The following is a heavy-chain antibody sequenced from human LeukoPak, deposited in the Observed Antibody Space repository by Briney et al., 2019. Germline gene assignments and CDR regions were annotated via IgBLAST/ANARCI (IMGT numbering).Heavy chain of an antibody. CDR2: INPNSGGT. CDR1: GYTFTGYY. V-gene: IGHV1-2*06. J-gene: IGHJ1*01. D-gene: IGHD3-10*01. CDR3: ASLISPGSDFQH. Sequence: ASVKVSCKASGYTFTGYYMHWVRQAPGQGLEWMGRINPNSGGTNYAQKFQGRVTMTRGTSISTAYMELSRLRSDDTAGYYCASLISPGSDFQHWGQGTLVTVSS.